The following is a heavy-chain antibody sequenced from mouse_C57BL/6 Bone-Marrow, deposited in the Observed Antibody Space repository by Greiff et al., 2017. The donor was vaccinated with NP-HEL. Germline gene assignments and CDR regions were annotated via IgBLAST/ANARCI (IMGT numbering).Heavy chain of an antibody. CDR3: TVVATRAWFAY. CDR2: IYPRSGNT. D-gene: IGHD1-1*01. Sequence: LVESGSELARPGASVKLSCKASGYTFTSYGISWVKQRTGQGLEWIGEIYPRSGNTYYNEKFKGKATLTADKSSSTAYMELRSLTSEDSAVYFTTVVATRAWFAYWGQGTLVTVSA. V-gene: IGHV1-81*01. J-gene: IGHJ3*01. CDR1: GYTFTSYG.